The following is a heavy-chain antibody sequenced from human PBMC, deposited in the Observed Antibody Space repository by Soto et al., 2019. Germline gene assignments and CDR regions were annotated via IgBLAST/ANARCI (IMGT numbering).Heavy chain of an antibody. CDR1: GFTFSSYA. V-gene: IGHV3-30-3*01. D-gene: IGHD4-17*01. Sequence: QVQLVESGGGVVQPGRSLRLSCAAPGFTFSSYAMHWVRQAPGKGLEWVAVISYDGSNKYYADSVKGRFTISRDNSKNTLYLQMNSLRAEDTAVYYCAKVGDYVAAFDIWGQGTMVTVSS. J-gene: IGHJ3*02. CDR2: ISYDGSNK. CDR3: AKVGDYVAAFDI.